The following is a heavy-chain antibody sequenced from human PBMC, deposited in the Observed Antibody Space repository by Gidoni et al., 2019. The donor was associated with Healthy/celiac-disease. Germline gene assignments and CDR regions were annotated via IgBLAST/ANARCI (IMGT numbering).Heavy chain of an antibody. D-gene: IGHD7-27*01. CDR1: GFTFSDYY. V-gene: IGHV3-11*06. J-gene: IGHJ3*02. Sequence: QVQLVASGGGLVKPGGSLRLSCAASGFTFSDYYMSWIRQAPGKGLEWVSYISSSSSYTNDADSVKGRFTISRDNAKNSLYLQMNSLRAEDTAVYYCARATSNLAAFDIWGQGTMVTVSS. CDR2: ISSSSSYT. CDR3: ARATSNLAAFDI.